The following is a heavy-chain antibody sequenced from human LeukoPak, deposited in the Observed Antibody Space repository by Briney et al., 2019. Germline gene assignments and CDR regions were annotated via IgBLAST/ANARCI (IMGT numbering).Heavy chain of an antibody. CDR1: GFSFSDYY. J-gene: IGHJ4*02. Sequence: GGSLRLSCAASGFSFSDYYMSWIRQAPGKGLEWVSYISSSSSYTNYGDSVKGRFTISRDNAQNSLYLQMNSLRAEDTAVYYCERERAWGSPDYWGQGTLVTVSS. CDR2: ISSSSSYT. D-gene: IGHD7-27*01. CDR3: ERERAWGSPDY. V-gene: IGHV3-11*06.